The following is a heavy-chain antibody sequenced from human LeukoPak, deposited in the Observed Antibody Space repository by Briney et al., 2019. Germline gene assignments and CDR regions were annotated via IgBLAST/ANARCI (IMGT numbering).Heavy chain of an antibody. CDR1: GYTFTSYG. J-gene: IGHJ4*02. CDR3: ARGRFRGSGSYIFGY. CDR2: INTNTGNP. V-gene: IGHV7-4-1*02. Sequence: ASVKVCCKASGYTFTSYGISWVRQAPGQGLEWMGWINTNTGNPTYAQGFTGRFVFSLDTSVSTAYLQISSLKAEDTAVYYCARGRFRGSGSYIFGYWGQGTLVTVSS. D-gene: IGHD3-10*01.